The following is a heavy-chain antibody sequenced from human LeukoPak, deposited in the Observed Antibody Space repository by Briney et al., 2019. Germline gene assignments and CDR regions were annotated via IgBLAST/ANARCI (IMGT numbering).Heavy chain of an antibody. CDR2: IYTSGST. D-gene: IGHD3-10*01. Sequence: SETLSLTCTVSGGSISSYSSNWIRQPAGKGLEWIGRIYTSGSTNYNPSLKSRVTMSIDTSKNQFSLRLSSVTAADTAVYYCARGYYGSGSHCCHMDVWGKGTTITVS. V-gene: IGHV4-4*07. CDR3: ARGYYGSGSHCCHMDV. CDR1: GGSISSYS. J-gene: IGHJ6*03.